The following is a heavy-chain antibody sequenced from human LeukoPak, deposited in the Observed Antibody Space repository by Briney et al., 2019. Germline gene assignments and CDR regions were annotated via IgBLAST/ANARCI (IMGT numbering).Heavy chain of an antibody. CDR2: INHRGST. CDR1: GWAFSGYY. Sequence: SHTLSLTCAVYGWAFSGYYWSWIRQPPGKGLEWIGEINHRGSTNYNPSLKSRVTISVDTSKNQFSLKLSSVTAADTAVYYCARGLIPYYYDSSGYSDWGQGTMVTVSS. V-gene: IGHV4-34*01. D-gene: IGHD3-22*01. CDR3: ARGLIPYYYDSSGYSD. J-gene: IGHJ3*01.